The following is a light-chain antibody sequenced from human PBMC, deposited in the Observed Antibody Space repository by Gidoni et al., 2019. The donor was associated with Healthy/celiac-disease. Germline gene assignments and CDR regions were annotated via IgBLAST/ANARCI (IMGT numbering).Light chain of an antibody. CDR2: DAS. CDR1: QSVRSY. V-gene: IGKV3-11*01. CDR3: QQRSNWLYT. J-gene: IGKJ2*01. Sequence: IVLTQSPATLSLSPGERATLSCRASQSVRSYLAWYQQKPGQAPRLLIYDASNRATGIPARFSGSGSGTDFTLTISSLEPEDFAVYYCQQRSNWLYTFGQGTKLEIK.